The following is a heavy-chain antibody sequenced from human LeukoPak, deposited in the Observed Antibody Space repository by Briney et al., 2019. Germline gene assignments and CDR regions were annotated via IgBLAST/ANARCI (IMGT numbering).Heavy chain of an antibody. J-gene: IGHJ4*02. CDR2: IKQDGSKI. Sequence: GGSLRLSCAASGFKFSTFWMNWVRQAPGKGLEWVANIKQDGSKIYYVDSVKGRFTISRGNAKNSLFLQMNSLTAEDTAMYYCARDHDPFDYWGQGTLVTVSS. V-gene: IGHV3-7*01. CDR1: GFKFSTFW. CDR3: ARDHDPFDY.